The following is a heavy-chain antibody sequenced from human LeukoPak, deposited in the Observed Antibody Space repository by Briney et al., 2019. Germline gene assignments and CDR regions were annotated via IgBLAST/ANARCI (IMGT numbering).Heavy chain of an antibody. CDR2: ISSSGSPI. J-gene: IGHJ4*02. D-gene: IGHD6-13*01. CDR3: AKYSELVGFDY. Sequence: PGGSLRLSCAASGFTFSSYEMSWVRQAPGKGLEWVSYISSSGSPIYYADSVKGRFTISRDNSKNSLYLQMNSLRTEDTALYYCAKYSELVGFDYWGQGALVTVSS. V-gene: IGHV3-48*03. CDR1: GFTFSSYE.